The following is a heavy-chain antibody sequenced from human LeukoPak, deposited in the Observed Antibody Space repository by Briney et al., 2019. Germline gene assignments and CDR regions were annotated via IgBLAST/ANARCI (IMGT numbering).Heavy chain of an antibody. V-gene: IGHV3-53*01. CDR1: GFTVSSNY. CDR2: IYSGGST. J-gene: IGHJ4*02. CDR3: ARDSLAAAGLPDY. D-gene: IGHD6-13*01. Sequence: GGSLRLSCAASGFTVSSNYMSWVRQAPGKGLEWVSVIYSGGSTYYADSVKGRFTISRDNSKNTLYLQMNSLRAEDTAVYYCARDSLAAAGLPDYWGQGTLVTVSS.